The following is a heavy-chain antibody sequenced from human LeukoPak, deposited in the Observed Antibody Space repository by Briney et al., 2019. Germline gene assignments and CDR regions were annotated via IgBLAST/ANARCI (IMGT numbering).Heavy chain of an antibody. CDR2: IYYSGST. D-gene: IGHD6-19*01. CDR1: GGSINSSSYY. Sequence: SETLSLTCTVSGGSINSSSYYWGWIRQPPGKGLEWIGSIYYSGSTNYNPSLKSRVTISVDTSKNQFSLKLSSVTAADTAVYYCARGYSSGWSDAFDIWGQGTMVTVSS. J-gene: IGHJ3*02. CDR3: ARGYSSGWSDAFDI. V-gene: IGHV4-39*07.